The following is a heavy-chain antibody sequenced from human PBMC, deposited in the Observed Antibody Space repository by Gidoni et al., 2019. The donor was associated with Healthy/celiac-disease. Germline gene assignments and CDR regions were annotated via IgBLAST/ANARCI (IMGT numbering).Heavy chain of an antibody. CDR1: GYTLTSYG. Sequence: QVQLVQSGAEVKTPGASVKVSCKASGYTLTSYGISWVRQAPGQGLEWMGWISAYNGNTNYAQKLQGRVTMTTDTSTSTAYMELRSLRSDDTAVYYCARDLRANILSKILPRSDYWGQGTLVTVSS. CDR3: ARDLRANILSKILPRSDY. V-gene: IGHV1-18*01. J-gene: IGHJ4*02. D-gene: IGHD2-8*01. CDR2: ISAYNGNT.